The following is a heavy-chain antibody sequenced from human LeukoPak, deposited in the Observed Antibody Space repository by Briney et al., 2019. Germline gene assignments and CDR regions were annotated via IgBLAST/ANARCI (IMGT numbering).Heavy chain of an antibody. J-gene: IGHJ4*02. CDR3: ARGYYYDSSAYPGDY. CDR2: TSHDESTK. CDR1: GFTFSTSA. V-gene: IGHV3-30*04. D-gene: IGHD3-22*01. Sequence: GGSLRLSCTTSGFTFSTSAMHWVRQAPGKGLEWVAVTSHDESTKYYADSVKGRFSISRDNSKNTLYLQMNSLRAEDTALYYCARGYYYDSSAYPGDYWGQGTLVTVSS.